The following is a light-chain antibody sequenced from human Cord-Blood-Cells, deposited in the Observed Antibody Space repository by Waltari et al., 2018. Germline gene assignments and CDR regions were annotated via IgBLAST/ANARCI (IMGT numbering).Light chain of an antibody. V-gene: IGKV1-39*01. CDR2: AAS. J-gene: IGKJ2*01. CDR3: QQSYSTPYT. CDR1: QNISSY. Sequence: DIQMTQSPSSLSASVGDRVTITCRASQNISSYLNWYQQKPGKAPKLLTYAASSLQSGVPSRFSGSGSGTDFTLTISSLQPEDFATYYCQQSYSTPYTFGQGTKLEIK.